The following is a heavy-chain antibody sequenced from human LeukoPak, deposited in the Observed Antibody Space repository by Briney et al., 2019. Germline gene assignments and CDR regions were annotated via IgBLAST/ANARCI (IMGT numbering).Heavy chain of an antibody. CDR2: ISGSGGST. V-gene: IGHV3-23*01. D-gene: IGHD3-22*01. CDR3: AEIGDYYDSSGHPSY. Sequence: PGRSLRLSCAASGFTFDDYAMHWVRQAPGKGLEWVSAISGSGGSTYYADSVKGRFTISRDNSKNTLYLQMNSLRAEDTAVYYCAEIGDYYDSSGHPSYWGQGTLVTVSS. J-gene: IGHJ4*02. CDR1: GFTFDDYA.